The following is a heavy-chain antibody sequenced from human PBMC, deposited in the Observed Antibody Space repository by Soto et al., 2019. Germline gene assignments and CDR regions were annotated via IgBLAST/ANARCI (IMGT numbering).Heavy chain of an antibody. D-gene: IGHD3-9*01. Sequence: PGGSLRLGCAAAGFHVCDYEMNWVRQAPGKGLEWISMITSGGTVFYYADSVRGRFAISRDDTENSLHLQMNSLRVEDTAMYYCARGRYALGVWGQGNTVTVSS. J-gene: IGHJ6*02. CDR2: ITSGGTVF. CDR1: GFHVCDYE. CDR3: ARGRYALGV. V-gene: IGHV3-48*03.